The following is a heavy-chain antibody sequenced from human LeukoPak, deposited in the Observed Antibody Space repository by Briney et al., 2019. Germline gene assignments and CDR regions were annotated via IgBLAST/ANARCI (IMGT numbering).Heavy chain of an antibody. J-gene: IGHJ1*01. CDR3: AKDAQRGFDYSNSLQN. Sequence: GGSLRLSCAASGFTFSHYGMHWVRQTPGARLEWVAVMWSDGSDKFYAKSVKGRFTISRDNSKNSLFLQMNSLRAEDTAVYYCAKDAQRGFDYSNSLQNWGQGILVSVSS. V-gene: IGHV3-33*06. CDR1: GFTFSHYG. CDR2: MWSDGSDK. D-gene: IGHD4-11*01.